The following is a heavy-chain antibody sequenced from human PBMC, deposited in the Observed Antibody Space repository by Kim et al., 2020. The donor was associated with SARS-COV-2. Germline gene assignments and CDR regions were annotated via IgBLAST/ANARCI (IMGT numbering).Heavy chain of an antibody. D-gene: IGHD2-21*02. Sequence: SVKVSCKASGGTFSSYAISWVRQAPGQGLEWMGRIIPILGIANYAQKFQGRVTITADKSTSTAYMELSSLRSEDTAVYYCARVNERFGGDGTFDYWGQGTLVTVSS. CDR2: IIPILGIA. V-gene: IGHV1-69*04. CDR1: GGTFSSYA. J-gene: IGHJ4*02. CDR3: ARVNERFGGDGTFDY.